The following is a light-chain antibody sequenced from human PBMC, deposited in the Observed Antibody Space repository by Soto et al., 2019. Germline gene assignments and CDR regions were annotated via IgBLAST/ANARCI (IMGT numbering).Light chain of an antibody. CDR2: AAS. CDR1: QGISNY. J-gene: IGKJ2*01. Sequence: AIRMTQSPSSFSASTGDRVTITCRASQGISNYLAWYQQKPGKAPNLLIYAASTLQSGVASRFSGSGSGTDFTLTISYLQSEDGATYLCQQDYRYPPIFGQGTKLEIK. CDR3: QQDYRYPPI. V-gene: IGKV1-8*01.